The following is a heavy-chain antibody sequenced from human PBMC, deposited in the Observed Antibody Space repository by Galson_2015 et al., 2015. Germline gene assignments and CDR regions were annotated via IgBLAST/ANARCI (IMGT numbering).Heavy chain of an antibody. V-gene: IGHV3-7*01. CDR2: MKQDESEK. CDR3: ARDLSTHYAIDY. J-gene: IGHJ4*02. D-gene: IGHD2-8*01. Sequence: SLRLSCAASGFTFSSYWMSWVRQAPGKGLEWVANMKQDESEKYYVDSVKGRFTISRDNAKNSLYLQMNSLRAEDTAVYYCARDLSTHYAIDYWGQGTLVTVSS. CDR1: GFTFSSYW.